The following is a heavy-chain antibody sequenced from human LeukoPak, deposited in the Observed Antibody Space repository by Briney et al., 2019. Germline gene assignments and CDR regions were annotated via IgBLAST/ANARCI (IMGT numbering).Heavy chain of an antibody. CDR1: GFSFGSYA. D-gene: IGHD6-19*01. J-gene: IGHJ4*02. CDR3: ARDRGWYHADS. CDR2: ISGSGGTT. V-gene: IGHV3-23*01. Sequence: PGGSLRLSCAASGFSFGSYALTWVRQAPGKGLEWVSAISGSGGTTYYADSVKGRFTISRDNSKNTLYLQMNSLRAEDTAVYYCARDRGWYHADSWGQGTLVTVSS.